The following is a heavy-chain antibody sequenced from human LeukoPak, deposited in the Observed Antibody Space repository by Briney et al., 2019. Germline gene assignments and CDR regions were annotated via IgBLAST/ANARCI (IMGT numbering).Heavy chain of an antibody. CDR1: GGSISSYY. Sequence: PSETLSLTCTVSGGSISSYYWCWIRQPPGEGLEWIGYIYYSGSTNYNPSLKSRVTISVDTSKNQFSLKLSSVTAADTAVYYCASPLTAMVSGAFDIWGQGTMVTV. V-gene: IGHV4-59*12. D-gene: IGHD5-18*01. J-gene: IGHJ3*02. CDR3: ASPLTAMVSGAFDI. CDR2: IYYSGST.